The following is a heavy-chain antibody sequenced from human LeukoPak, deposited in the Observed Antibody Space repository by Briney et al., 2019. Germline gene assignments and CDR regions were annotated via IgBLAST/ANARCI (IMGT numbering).Heavy chain of an antibody. CDR3: ARQGYTASYYFRDF. J-gene: IGHJ4*02. CDR1: GDFIRSYW. V-gene: IGHV4-4*07. Sequence: PSETLSLTCDVSGDFIRSYWWGWVRQPAGKGLEWIGRIYATGSTKFNPSLKSRLTMSMDTSTNQLPLKLSLKLTSVTAADTAVYFCARQGYTASYYFRDFWSQGTLVTVSS. CDR2: IYATGST. D-gene: IGHD1-26*01.